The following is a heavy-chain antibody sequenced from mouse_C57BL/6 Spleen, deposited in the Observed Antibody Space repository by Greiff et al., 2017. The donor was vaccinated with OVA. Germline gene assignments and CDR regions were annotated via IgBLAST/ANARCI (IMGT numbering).Heavy chain of an antibody. D-gene: IGHD1-1*01. CDR3: ARPGFYYGSSYEKGYFDY. J-gene: IGHJ2*01. V-gene: IGHV5-17*01. CDR1: GFTFSDYG. Sequence: EVNLVESGGGLVKPGGSLKLSCAASGFTFSDYGIHWVRQAPEKGLEWVAYISSGSSTIYYADTVKGRFTISRDNAKNTLFLQMTSLRSEDTAMYYCARPGFYYGSSYEKGYFDYWGQGTTLTVSS. CDR2: ISSGSSTI.